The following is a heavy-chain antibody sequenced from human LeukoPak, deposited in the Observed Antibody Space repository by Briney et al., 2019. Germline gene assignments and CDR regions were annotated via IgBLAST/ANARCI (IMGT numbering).Heavy chain of an antibody. D-gene: IGHD1-26*01. Sequence: SETLSLTCTVSGYSISSGYYWGWIRQPPGKGLEWIGIIYHSGRTDYNPSLKSRVTISVDTSKNQFSLKLSSVTAADTAVYYCAVTYSGSYLPFDYWGQGTLVTVSS. CDR1: GYSISSGYY. CDR2: IYHSGRT. J-gene: IGHJ4*02. V-gene: IGHV4-38-2*02. CDR3: AVTYSGSYLPFDY.